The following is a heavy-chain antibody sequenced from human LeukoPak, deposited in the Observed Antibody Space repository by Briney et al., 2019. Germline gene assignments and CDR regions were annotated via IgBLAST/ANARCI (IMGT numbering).Heavy chain of an antibody. V-gene: IGHV1-69*13. CDR3: ARGRYCSGGSCYSGADYYYYYGMDV. J-gene: IGHJ6*04. D-gene: IGHD2-15*01. CDR1: GGTFSSYA. Sequence: GASVKVSCKASGGTFSSYAISWVRQAPGQGLEWMGGIIPIFGTASYAQKFQGRVTITADESTSTAYMELSSLRSEDTAVYYCARGRYCSGGSCYSGADYYYYYGMDVWGKGTTVTVSS. CDR2: IIPIFGTA.